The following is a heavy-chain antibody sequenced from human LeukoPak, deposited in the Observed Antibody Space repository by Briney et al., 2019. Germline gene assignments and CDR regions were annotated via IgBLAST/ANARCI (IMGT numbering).Heavy chain of an antibody. CDR1: GGSFSGYY. D-gene: IGHD3-22*01. J-gene: IGHJ4*02. CDR2: INHSGST. CDR3: ARLGAYYYDSSGYYYNRYFDY. V-gene: IGHV4-34*01. Sequence: SETLSLTCAVYGGSFSGYYWSWIRQPPGKGLEWIGEINHSGSTNYNPSLKSRVTISVDTSQNQFSLELSSVTAADTAVYYCARLGAYYYDSSGYYYNRYFDYWGQGILVTVSS.